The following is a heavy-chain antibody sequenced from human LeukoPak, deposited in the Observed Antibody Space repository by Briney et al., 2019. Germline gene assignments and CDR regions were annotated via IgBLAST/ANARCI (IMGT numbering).Heavy chain of an antibody. D-gene: IGHD2/OR15-2a*01. CDR1: GYTFSNSG. J-gene: IGHJ4*02. Sequence: ASVKVSCKASGYTFSNSGISWVRQTPGQGLEWMGWISAYNGNTNYAQKLQGRVTMTTDTSTNTADMELRSLRSDDTAVYYCARSFNSRTFDYWGQGILVTVSS. CDR3: ARSFNSRTFDY. CDR2: ISAYNGNT. V-gene: IGHV1-18*01.